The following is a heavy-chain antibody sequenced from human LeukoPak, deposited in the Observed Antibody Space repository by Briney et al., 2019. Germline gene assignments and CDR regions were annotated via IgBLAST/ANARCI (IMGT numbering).Heavy chain of an antibody. CDR3: ANSLGTLAGPSDY. CDR2: ISGSGGST. V-gene: IGHV3-23*01. D-gene: IGHD6-19*01. Sequence: GGSLRLSCAASGFTSSNYAMNWVRQAPGKGLEWVSGISGSGGSTYYADSVKGRFTISGDNSKNTQYLQMNSLRANDTAVYYCANSLGTLAGPSDYWGQGTLVTVSS. CDR1: GFTSSNYA. J-gene: IGHJ4*02.